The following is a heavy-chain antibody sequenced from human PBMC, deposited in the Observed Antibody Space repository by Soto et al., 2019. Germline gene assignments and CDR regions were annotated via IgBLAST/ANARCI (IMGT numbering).Heavy chain of an antibody. J-gene: IGHJ5*02. CDR1: GYTFTSYG. V-gene: IGHV1-18*01. D-gene: IGHD3-9*01. CDR3: ARGDLADYDILTGDYSSWFDP. Sequence: ASVKVSCKASGYTFTSYGISWVRQAPGQGLEWMGWISAYNGNTNYAQKLQGRVTMTTDTSTSTAYMELRSLRSDDTAVYYCARGDLADYDILTGDYSSWFDPWGQRTLVTVSS. CDR2: ISAYNGNT.